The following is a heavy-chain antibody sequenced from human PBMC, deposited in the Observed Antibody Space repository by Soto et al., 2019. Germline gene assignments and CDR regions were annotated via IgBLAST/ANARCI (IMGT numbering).Heavy chain of an antibody. CDR2: ISYSGST. CDR3: AREDYDSSGAPFFDY. Sequence: SETLSLTCTVSGGSINSYSWSWIRQPPGKGLEWIGAISYSGSTNYNPSLKSRVTISIDTSKNQFSLKLSSVTPADTAVYFCAREDYDSSGAPFFDYWGQGTLVTVSS. CDR1: GGSINSYS. J-gene: IGHJ4*02. D-gene: IGHD3-22*01. V-gene: IGHV4-59*01.